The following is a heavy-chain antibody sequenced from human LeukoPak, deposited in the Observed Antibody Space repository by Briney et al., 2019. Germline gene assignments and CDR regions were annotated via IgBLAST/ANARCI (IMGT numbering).Heavy chain of an antibody. CDR1: GGSISSGSYY. V-gene: IGHV4-61*09. D-gene: IGHD3-10*01. J-gene: IGHJ4*02. CDR3: AREDGSGSSTPLDY. Sequence: PSETLSLTCTVSGGSISSGSYYWSWIRQPAGKGLEWIGHIYASGSTNFNPSLKSRVTMSVDTSKNQFSLRLSSVTAADTAVYYCAREDGSGSSTPLDYWGQGTLVTVSS. CDR2: IYASGST.